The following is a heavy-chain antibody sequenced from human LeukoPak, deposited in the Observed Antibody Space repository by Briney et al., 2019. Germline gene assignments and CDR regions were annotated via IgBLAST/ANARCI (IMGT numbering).Heavy chain of an antibody. V-gene: IGHV1-2*02. CDR1: GYTFTGYH. D-gene: IGHD6-19*01. CDR3: ARERAVAGLPCL. CDR2: INPNRGGT. J-gene: IGHJ3*01. Sequence: PSGTVYCKASGYTFTGYHMHWVRQAPGQGLGWTGWINPNRGGTNYAQKFLGRVTMTRDTSISTAYMEMSRLRSDDTAVYYSARERAVAGLPCLWGQGKMVTVSS.